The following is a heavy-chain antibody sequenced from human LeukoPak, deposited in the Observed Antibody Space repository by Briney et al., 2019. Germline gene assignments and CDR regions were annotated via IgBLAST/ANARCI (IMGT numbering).Heavy chain of an antibody. D-gene: IGHD3-16*01. J-gene: IGHJ4*02. Sequence: ASVKVSCKASGYTFSGYYMQWVRQAPGQGPEWMGWINPKNGGTNYAQKFQGRVTMTRDTSISTAYMELSRLRSDDTAVYYCARGGPDGGYYFDYWGQGTLVTVSS. V-gene: IGHV1-2*02. CDR2: INPKNGGT. CDR1: GYTFSGYY. CDR3: ARGGPDGGYYFDY.